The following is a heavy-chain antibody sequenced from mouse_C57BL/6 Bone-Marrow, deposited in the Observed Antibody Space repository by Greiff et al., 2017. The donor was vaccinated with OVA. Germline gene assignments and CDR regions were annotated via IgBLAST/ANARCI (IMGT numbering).Heavy chain of an antibody. V-gene: IGHV1-26*01. J-gene: IGHJ2*01. CDR2: INPNNGGT. CDR1: GYTFTDYY. Sequence: VQLQQSGPELVKPGASVKISCKASGYTFTDYYMNWVKQSHGKSLEWIGDINPNNGGTSYNQKFKGKATLTVDKSSSTAYMELRSLTSEDSAVYYCARYEITTVVADYWGQGTTLTVSS. CDR3: ARYEITTVVADY. D-gene: IGHD1-1*01.